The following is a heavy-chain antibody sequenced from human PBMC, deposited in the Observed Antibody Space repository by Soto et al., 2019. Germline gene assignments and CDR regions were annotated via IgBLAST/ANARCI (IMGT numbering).Heavy chain of an antibody. CDR3: AKRPLGNNYYVDV. CDR1: GFTFSNYG. V-gene: IGHV3-23*01. J-gene: IGHJ6*03. Sequence: PGGSLRLSCAASGFTFSNYGFYWVRQAPGKGLEWVSSIGAGSTTYYGDSVKGRFTISRDNSKDTLYLQMNSLRAEDTAIYYCAKRPLGNNYYVDVWGKGTTVTVSS. CDR2: IGAGSTT. D-gene: IGHD1-1*01.